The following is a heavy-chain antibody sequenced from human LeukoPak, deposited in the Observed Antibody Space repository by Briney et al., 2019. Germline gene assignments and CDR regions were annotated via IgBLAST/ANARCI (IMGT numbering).Heavy chain of an antibody. J-gene: IGHJ6*03. CDR1: GGSISSSSYY. V-gene: IGHV4-39*01. Sequence: SETLSLTCTVSGGSISSSSYYWGWIRQPPGKGLEWIGSIYYSGSTYYNPSLKSRVTISVDTSKNQFSLKLSSVTAADTAVYYCARHKMIRGIGYYYYMDVWGKGTTVTISS. D-gene: IGHD3-10*01. CDR2: IYYSGST. CDR3: ARHKMIRGIGYYYYMDV.